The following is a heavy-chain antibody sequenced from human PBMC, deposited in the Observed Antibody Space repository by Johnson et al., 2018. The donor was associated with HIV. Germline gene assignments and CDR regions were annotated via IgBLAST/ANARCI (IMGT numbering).Heavy chain of an antibody. V-gene: IGHV3-7*01. J-gene: IGHJ3*02. CDR1: GFTFSTYW. CDR2: IKQEGSEK. Sequence: VQLVESGGGLVQPGGSLRLSCAASGFTFSTYWMSWVRQAPGKGLEWVANIKQEGSEKYYVDSVKGRFTISRDNAKNSLYVQMSSLRAEDTAVYFCAGETLPGIAVYGGAFDIWGQGTMVTVSS. CDR3: AGETLPGIAVYGGAFDI. D-gene: IGHD6-19*01.